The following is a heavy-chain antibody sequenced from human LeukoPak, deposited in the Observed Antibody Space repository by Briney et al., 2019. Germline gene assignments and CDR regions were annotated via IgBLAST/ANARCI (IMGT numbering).Heavy chain of an antibody. CDR2: IYTSGST. D-gene: IGHD6-13*01. Sequence: SETLSLTYTVSGGSISSYYWSWIRQPAGKGLEWIGRIYTSGSTNYNPSLKSRVTMSVDTSKNQFSLKLCSVTAADTAVYYCAREPYSSSAYWFDPWGQGTLVTVSS. CDR3: AREPYSSSAYWFDP. V-gene: IGHV4-4*07. J-gene: IGHJ5*02. CDR1: GGSISSYY.